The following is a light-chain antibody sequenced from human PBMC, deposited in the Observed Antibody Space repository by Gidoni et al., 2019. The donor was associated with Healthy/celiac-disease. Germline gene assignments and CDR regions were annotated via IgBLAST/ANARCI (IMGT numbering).Light chain of an antibody. Sequence: EIVLTQSPATLSLSPGERATLSCRASQSVSSYLAWYQQKPGQAPRLLIYDASNRATGIPARFSGSGSGTDFTLTISSLEPEDFAVYYCQQRSNWPSVXGGTKVEIK. J-gene: IGKJ4*01. CDR3: QQRSNWPS. V-gene: IGKV3-11*01. CDR1: QSVSSY. CDR2: DAS.